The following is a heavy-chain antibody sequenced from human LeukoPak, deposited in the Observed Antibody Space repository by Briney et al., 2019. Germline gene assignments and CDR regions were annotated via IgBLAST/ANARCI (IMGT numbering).Heavy chain of an antibody. J-gene: IGHJ4*02. Sequence: SGPTLVKPTQTLTLTCTFSGFSLRTTGVGVGWIRQPPGKALEWLALIYWNDDKRYSPSLKSRLTITKDTSKNQVVPTMTNMDPVDTATYYCAQRALWFGEYLFDYWGQGTLVTVSS. CDR2: IYWNDDK. D-gene: IGHD3-10*01. CDR3: AQRALWFGEYLFDY. V-gene: IGHV2-5*01. CDR1: GFSLRTTGVG.